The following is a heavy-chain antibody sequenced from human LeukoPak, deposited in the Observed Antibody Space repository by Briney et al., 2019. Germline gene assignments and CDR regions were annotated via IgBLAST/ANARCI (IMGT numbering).Heavy chain of an antibody. CDR2: ISRSGTST. Sequence: GGSLRLSCAASGFTFSTYAMSWVRQAPGKGLEWVSAISRSGTSTYYGDSVKGRFTISRDNSKNTLYLQMNSLRAEDTAVYYCARESSGPSLDFDYWGQGTLVTVSS. CDR3: ARESSGPSLDFDY. CDR1: GFTFSTYA. J-gene: IGHJ4*02. V-gene: IGHV3-23*01. D-gene: IGHD5-12*01.